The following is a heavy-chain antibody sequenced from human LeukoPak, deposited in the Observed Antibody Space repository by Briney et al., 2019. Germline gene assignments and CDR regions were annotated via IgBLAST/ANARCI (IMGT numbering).Heavy chain of an antibody. CDR3: ARAVRGLGDAFDI. D-gene: IGHD3-10*01. J-gene: IGHJ3*02. CDR1: GGSISSGGYY. Sequence: SETLSLTCTVSGGSISSGGYYWSWIRQHPGKGLEWIGYIYYSGSTYYNPSLKSRVTISVDTSKNQFSLKLSSVTAADTAVYYCARAVRGLGDAFDIWGQGTMVTVSS. V-gene: IGHV4-31*03. CDR2: IYYSGST.